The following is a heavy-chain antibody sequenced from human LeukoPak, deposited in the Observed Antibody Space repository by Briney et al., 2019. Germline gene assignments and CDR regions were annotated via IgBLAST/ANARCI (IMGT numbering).Heavy chain of an antibody. J-gene: IGHJ6*02. CDR1: TFTFSSYW. CDR2: IKQDGSEK. V-gene: IGHV3-7*01. CDR3: ARYCGGDCYGMDV. D-gene: IGHD2-21*02. Sequence: GGSLRLSCTASTFTFSSYWMSWVRQAPGKGLEWVANIKQDGSEKDYVDSVKGRFTISRDNAKNSLYLRMNSLRAEDTAVYYCARYCGGDCYGMDVWGQGTTVTVSS.